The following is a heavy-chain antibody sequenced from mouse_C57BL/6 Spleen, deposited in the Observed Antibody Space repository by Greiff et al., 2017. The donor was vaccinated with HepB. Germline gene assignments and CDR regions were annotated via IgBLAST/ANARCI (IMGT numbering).Heavy chain of an antibody. D-gene: IGHD2-1*01. J-gene: IGHJ3*01. CDR1: GFTFSDYG. V-gene: IGHV5-17*01. CDR2: ISSGDSTI. Sequence: EVKLVESGGGLAKPGGSLKLSCAASGFTFSDYGMHWVRQAPEKGLEWVAYISSGDSTIYYADTVKGRFTISRDNAKNTLFLQMTSLSSEDTAMYYCARGDYGNPCAYWGQGTLVTVSA. CDR3: ARGDYGNPCAY.